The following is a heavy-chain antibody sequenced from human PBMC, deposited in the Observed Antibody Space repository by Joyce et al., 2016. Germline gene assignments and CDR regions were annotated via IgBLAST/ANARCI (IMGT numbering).Heavy chain of an antibody. J-gene: IGHJ6*02. CDR1: GSTFSTSS. CDR2: ISDTSYYI. CDR3: ARGGISYYYAMDI. V-gene: IGHV3-21*01. Sequence: QLVESGGGVVKPGGSLILSCEASGSTFSTSSMSWFRQAPGKGVGCVAAISDTSYYIFPAETVRGRFTVSRDNAKKTLYLQMNSLRAEDSAVFYCARGGISYYYAMDIWGQGTTVTVSS. D-gene: IGHD3-16*01.